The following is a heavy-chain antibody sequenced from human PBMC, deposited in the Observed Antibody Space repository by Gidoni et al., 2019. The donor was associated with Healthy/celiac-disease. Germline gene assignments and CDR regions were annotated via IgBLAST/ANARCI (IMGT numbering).Heavy chain of an antibody. D-gene: IGHD3-22*01. CDR2: IKSKTDGGTT. CDR3: TTDWDYYDSSDDSAIDGY. V-gene: IGHV3-15*01. J-gene: IGHJ4*02. Sequence: EVQLVESGGGLVKPGGSLRLSCAASGFTFSNAWMSWVRQAPGKGLEWVGRIKSKTDGGTTDYAAPVKGRFTISRDDSKNTLYLQMNSLKTEDTAVYYCTTDWDYYDSSDDSAIDGYWGQGTLVTVSS. CDR1: GFTFSNAW.